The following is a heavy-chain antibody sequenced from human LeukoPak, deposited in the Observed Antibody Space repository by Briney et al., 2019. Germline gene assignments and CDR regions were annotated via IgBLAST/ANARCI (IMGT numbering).Heavy chain of an antibody. CDR3: AKDHDSDGFDY. CDR2: ISYDGSNK. CDR1: GFTFSSYG. D-gene: IGHD2-21*02. V-gene: IGHV3-30*18. Sequence: GRSLRLSCAASGFTFSSYGMHWVRQAPGKGLEWVAVISYDGSNKYYADSVKGRFTISRDNSKNTLYLQMNSLRAEDTAVYYCAKDHDSDGFDYWGQGTLVTVSS. J-gene: IGHJ4*02.